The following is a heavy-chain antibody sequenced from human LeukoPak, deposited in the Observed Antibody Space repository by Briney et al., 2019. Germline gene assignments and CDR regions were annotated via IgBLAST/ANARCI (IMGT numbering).Heavy chain of an antibody. Sequence: GGPLRLSCAASGFTFSSYAMGWFRQAPGKGLDWVSAISGSGGSTYYADSVKGRFTISRDNSKDTLYLQMNSLRAEDTAVYYCAKFPPYDSSRADFDYWGQGTLVTVSS. CDR3: AKFPPYDSSRADFDY. CDR2: ISGSGGST. D-gene: IGHD3-22*01. J-gene: IGHJ4*02. CDR1: GFTFSSYA. V-gene: IGHV3-23*01.